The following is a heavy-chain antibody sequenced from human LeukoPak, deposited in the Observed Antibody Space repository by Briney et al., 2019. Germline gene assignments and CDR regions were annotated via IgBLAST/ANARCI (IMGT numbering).Heavy chain of an antibody. Sequence: PGGSLRLSCAASGFTFSSYAMSWVRQAPGKGLEWVANIKQDGSETYYVDSVKGRFTISRDNAKNSLYLHMSSLRAEDTAVYYCARDGWELLRDLGPLNYWGQGTLVTVSS. CDR2: IKQDGSET. CDR1: GFTFSSYA. V-gene: IGHV3-7*01. D-gene: IGHD1-26*01. J-gene: IGHJ4*02. CDR3: ARDGWELLRDLGPLNY.